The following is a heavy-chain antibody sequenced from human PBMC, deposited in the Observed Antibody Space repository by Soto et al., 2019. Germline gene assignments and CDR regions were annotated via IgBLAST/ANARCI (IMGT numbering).Heavy chain of an antibody. CDR2: VHYSGSV. D-gene: IGHD2-21*02. CDR1: SGSISSSNW. CDR3: AREDDGGDRDYYGLDV. V-gene: IGHV4-4*02. Sequence: PSETLSLTCAVSSGSISSSNWWSWVRQPPGKGLEWIGYVHYSGSVLYNPSLQSRVSISVDTSKNQFSLKLSSVTAADTAVYFCAREDDGGDRDYYGLDVWGQGTTVTVSS. J-gene: IGHJ6*02.